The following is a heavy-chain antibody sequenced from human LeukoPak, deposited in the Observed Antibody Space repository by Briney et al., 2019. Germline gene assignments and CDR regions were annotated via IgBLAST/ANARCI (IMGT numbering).Heavy chain of an antibody. V-gene: IGHV1-18*04. CDR1: GYTFTSFG. CDR2: ISAYNGNT. Sequence: ASVEVSCKAVGYTFTSFGIRWVRQSPGHGVEWMGWISAYNGNTNYAQKLQGRVTMTTDTSTSTAYMELRSLRSDDTAVYYCARDREWGFGPYYWGQGTLVTASA. CDR3: ARDREWGFGPYY. J-gene: IGHJ4*02. D-gene: IGHD3-10*01.